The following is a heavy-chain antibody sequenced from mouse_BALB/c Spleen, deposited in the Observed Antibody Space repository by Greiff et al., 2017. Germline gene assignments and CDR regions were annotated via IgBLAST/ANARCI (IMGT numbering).Heavy chain of an antibody. CDR3: ARRGQLGLRFAY. J-gene: IGHJ3*01. Sequence: VKLVESGAELARPGASVKLSCKASGYTFTDYYINWVKQRTGQGLEWIGEIYPGSGNTYYNEKFKGKATLTADKSSSTAYMQLSSLTSEDSAVYFCARRGQLGLRFAYWGQGTLVTVSA. V-gene: IGHV1-77*01. D-gene: IGHD3-2*01. CDR1: GYTFTDYY. CDR2: IYPGSGNT.